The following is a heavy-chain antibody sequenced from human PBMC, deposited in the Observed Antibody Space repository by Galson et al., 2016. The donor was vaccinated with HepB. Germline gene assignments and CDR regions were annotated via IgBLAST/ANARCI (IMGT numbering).Heavy chain of an antibody. J-gene: IGHJ3*01. Sequence: SLRLSCEASGFTFNTYNMNWVRQTPGKALQLVFSVTSSSSYIYYTDSVKCRLPISRDNAKNSLYLQMNSLRAEDTAIYYCAKDRGDYIWGTYRYTLDACDVWGQGTMVAVSS. V-gene: IGHV3-21*01. CDR3: AKDRGDYIWGTYRYTLDACDV. CDR2: VTSSSSYI. D-gene: IGHD3-16*02. CDR1: GFTFNTYN.